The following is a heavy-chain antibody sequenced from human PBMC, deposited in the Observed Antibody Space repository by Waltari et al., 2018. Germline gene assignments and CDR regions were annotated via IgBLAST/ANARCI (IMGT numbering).Heavy chain of an antibody. CDR2: IYHSGST. J-gene: IGHJ4*02. CDR1: GGSFGSSHW. Sequence: QVQLPESGPGLVKPSGTLSLTCAVSGGSFGSSHWWRWVRQPPGKGLEWIGEIYHSGSTNYNPSLKSRVTISVDTSKNQFSLKRSSVTAADTAVYYCARARARYSYGSPYFDYWGQGTLVTVSS. CDR3: ARARARYSYGSPYFDY. V-gene: IGHV4-4*02. D-gene: IGHD5-18*01.